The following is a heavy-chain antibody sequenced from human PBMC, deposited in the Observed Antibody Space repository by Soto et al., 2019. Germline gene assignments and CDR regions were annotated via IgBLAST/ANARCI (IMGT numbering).Heavy chain of an antibody. CDR2: ISGSGGST. D-gene: IGHD3-9*01. V-gene: IGHV3-23*01. J-gene: IGHJ3*02. CDR3: AKVSGAEGYDILTGYYIVSRGGAFDI. CDR1: GFTFSSYG. Sequence: GGSLRLSCAASGFTFSSYGMSWVRQAPGKGLEWVSAISGSGGSTYYADSVKGRFTISRDNSKNTLYLQMNSLRAEDTAVYYCAKVSGAEGYDILTGYYIVSRGGAFDIWGQATMVTVSS.